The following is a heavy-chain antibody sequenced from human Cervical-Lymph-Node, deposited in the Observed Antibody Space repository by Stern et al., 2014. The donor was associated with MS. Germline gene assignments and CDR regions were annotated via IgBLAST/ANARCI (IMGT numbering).Heavy chain of an antibody. J-gene: IGHJ5*02. CDR1: GYTFTGYY. V-gene: IGHV1-2*04. D-gene: IGHD6-13*01. CDR3: ARGDRIAAAGSNWFDP. CDR2: SNPNSGGK. Sequence: QMQLVQSGAEVKKPGASVKVSCKASGYTFTGYYMHWVRQAPGQGLEWMGWSNPNSGGKNYAQKFQGWVTMTRDTSISTAYMELSRLRSDDTAVYYCARGDRIAAAGSNWFDPWGQGTLVTVSS.